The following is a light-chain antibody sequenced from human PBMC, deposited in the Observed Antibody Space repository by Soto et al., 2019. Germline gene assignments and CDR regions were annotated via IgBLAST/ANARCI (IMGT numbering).Light chain of an antibody. J-gene: IGKJ1*01. CDR1: QSVSSY. V-gene: IGKV3-11*01. CDR2: DAS. CDR3: QERRNWPPPTWT. Sequence: EIVLTQSPATLSLSPGERATLSCRASQSVSSYLAWYQQKPGQAPRLLIYDASNRATDIPARFSGSGSGTDFPLTISSLEPEDFAVYDGQERRNWPPPTWTFGQGTKVEIK.